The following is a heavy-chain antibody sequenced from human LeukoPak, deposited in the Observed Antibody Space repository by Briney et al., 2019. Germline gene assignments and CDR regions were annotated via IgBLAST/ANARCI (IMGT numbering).Heavy chain of an antibody. V-gene: IGHV3-30-3*01. Sequence: GGSLRLSCAASGFTFSSYAMHWVRQAPGKGLEWVAVISYDGSNKYYADSVKGRFTISRDNYKNTLYLQMNSLRAEDTAVYYCARVHSSWYGEAYYYYYYGMDVWGQGTTVTVSS. CDR1: GFTFSSYA. J-gene: IGHJ6*02. D-gene: IGHD6-13*01. CDR3: ARVHSSWYGEAYYYYYYGMDV. CDR2: ISYDGSNK.